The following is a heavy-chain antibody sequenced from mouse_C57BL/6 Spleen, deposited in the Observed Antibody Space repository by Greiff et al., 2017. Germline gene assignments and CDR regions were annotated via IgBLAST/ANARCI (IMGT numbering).Heavy chain of an antibody. D-gene: IGHD2-10*02. CDR2: IYPGSGST. V-gene: IGHV1-55*01. CDR1: GYTFTSYW. CDR3: ARENPYGNPYYAMDY. J-gene: IGHJ4*01. Sequence: VQLQQPGAELVKPGASVKMSCKASGYTFTSYWITWVKQRPGQGLEWIGDIYPGSGSTNYNEKFKSKATLTVDTSSSTAYMQLSSLTSEDSAVYYCARENPYGNPYYAMDYWGQGTSVTVSS.